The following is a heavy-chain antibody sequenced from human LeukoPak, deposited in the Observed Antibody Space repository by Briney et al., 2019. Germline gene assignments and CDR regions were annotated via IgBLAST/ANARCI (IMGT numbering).Heavy chain of an antibody. CDR3: ARNRYYHDSSGYSN. J-gene: IGHJ4*02. D-gene: IGHD3-22*01. Sequence: GGSLRLSCAASGFTFSSYWMSWVRQAPGKGLEWVANIKQDRSEKYYVDSVKGRFTISRDNAKNSLFLQMNSLRAEDTAVYYCARNRYYHDSSGYSNWGQGTLVTVSS. CDR2: IKQDRSEK. V-gene: IGHV3-7*01. CDR1: GFTFSSYW.